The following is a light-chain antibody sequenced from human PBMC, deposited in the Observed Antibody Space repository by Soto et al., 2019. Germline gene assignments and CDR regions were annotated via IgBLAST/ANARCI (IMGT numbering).Light chain of an antibody. CDR2: DVS. Sequence: DIQMTQSPSSLSASVGDRVTITCQASQDIRNYLNWYQQKPGKAPNLLIYDVSNLGTGVPSRFSGTGSSTYFTLIISSLQPEDIATYYCQQYDSLPLTFGGGTRLDIE. CDR1: QDIRNY. J-gene: IGKJ4*01. CDR3: QQYDSLPLT. V-gene: IGKV1-33*01.